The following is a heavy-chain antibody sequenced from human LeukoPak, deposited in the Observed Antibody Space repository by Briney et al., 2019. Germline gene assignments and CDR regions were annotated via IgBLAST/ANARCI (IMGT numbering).Heavy chain of an antibody. CDR1: GFTFSSYW. D-gene: IGHD3-10*01. CDR2: MKHDGSEE. Sequence: RPGGSLRLSCAASGFTFSSYWMSWVRQAPGKGLEWVANMKHDGSEENYVDSVMGRFTISRDNAKNSLYLHMTSLRADDAAVYYCARDLGGWRSGSYYNWFDPWGQGTLVTVSS. J-gene: IGHJ5*02. CDR3: ARDLGGWRSGSYYNWFDP. V-gene: IGHV3-7*01.